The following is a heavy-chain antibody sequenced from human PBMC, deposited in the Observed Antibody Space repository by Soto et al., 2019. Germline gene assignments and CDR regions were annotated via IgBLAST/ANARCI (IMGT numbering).Heavy chain of an antibody. V-gene: IGHV4-30-2*01. J-gene: IGHJ5*02. D-gene: IGHD2-21*02. CDR2: TYHSGNP. CDR1: GDTIITGGYT. CDR3: AGHAQHIVVVTASNWFDP. Sequence: TLSLTCDVSGDTIITGGYTWALIRQPPGKALEWIGHTYHSGNPYYNPSLKSRVIISVDTSKNQFSLKLSSVTAADTAVYYCAGHAQHIVVVTASNWFDPWGQGTLVTVSS.